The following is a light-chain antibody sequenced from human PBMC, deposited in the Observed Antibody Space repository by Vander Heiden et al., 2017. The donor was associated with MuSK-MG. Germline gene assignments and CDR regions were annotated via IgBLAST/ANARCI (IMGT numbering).Light chain of an antibody. CDR3: QQYSTYSEFT. Sequence: DIQMTQSPSTLSASVGDRVTITCRASQTINNWLAWYQQKPGKAPNLLIYKASSLQTGVPPRFSGSGSGTEFTLTISCLQPEDFATYYCQQYSTYSEFTFGPGTKVEIK. CDR1: QTINNW. V-gene: IGKV1-5*03. CDR2: KAS. J-gene: IGKJ3*01.